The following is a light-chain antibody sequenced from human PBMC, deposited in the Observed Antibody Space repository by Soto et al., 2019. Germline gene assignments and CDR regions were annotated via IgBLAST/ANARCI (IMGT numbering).Light chain of an antibody. CDR3: SSYTSSSTYV. V-gene: IGLV2-14*03. CDR2: DVS. J-gene: IGLJ1*01. Sequence: LTQPASVSGSPGQSIAISCTGTSSDVGGYNYVSWYQQHPGKTPKLMICDVSNRPSGVSNRFSGSKSGNTASLTISGLQAEDEAEYYRSSYTSSSTYVFGTGTKVTVL. CDR1: SSDVGGYNY.